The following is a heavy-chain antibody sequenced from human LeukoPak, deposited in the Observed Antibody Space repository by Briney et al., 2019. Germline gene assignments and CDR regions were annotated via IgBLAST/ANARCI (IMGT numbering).Heavy chain of an antibody. CDR1: GYSFTSYW. Sequence: GESLRISCKGSGYSFTSYWISWVRQMPGKGLEWMGRIDPSDSYTNYSPSFQGHVTISADKSISTAYLQWSSLKASDTATYYCARHHSNCSSTSCYVSEYFQHWGQGTLVTVSS. D-gene: IGHD2-2*01. CDR3: ARHHSNCSSTSCYVSEYFQH. CDR2: IDPSDSYT. V-gene: IGHV5-10-1*01. J-gene: IGHJ1*01.